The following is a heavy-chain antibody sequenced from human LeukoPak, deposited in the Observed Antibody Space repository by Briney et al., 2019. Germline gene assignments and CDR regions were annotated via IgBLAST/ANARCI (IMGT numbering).Heavy chain of an antibody. CDR3: ARQTAMGRSGDY. D-gene: IGHD5-18*01. CDR2: IDPSDSET. V-gene: IGHV5-51*01. J-gene: IGHJ4*02. Sequence: GESLKISCTASGYSFTNYWIGWVRQMPGKGLEWMGIIDPSDSETRYTPSFQGQVTISADKSLCTAYLQWNSLKASDTAMYYCARQTAMGRSGDYWGQGTLVTVSS. CDR1: GYSFTNYW.